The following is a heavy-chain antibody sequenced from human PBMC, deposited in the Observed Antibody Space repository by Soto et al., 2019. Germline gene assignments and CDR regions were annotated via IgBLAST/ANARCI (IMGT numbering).Heavy chain of an antibody. Sequence: HVQLVQSGADVKKPGSSVKVSCKASGGTFSSFAINWVRQAPGQGLEWMGGIIPIFGTANYAQKFQGRVTITANKSTSTAYMELSSLRSEDTAVFYCACQIRDGYNLDKYDFDYWGQGTLVTVSS. V-gene: IGHV1-69*06. CDR3: ACQIRDGYNLDKYDFDY. CDR2: IIPIFGTA. J-gene: IGHJ4*02. D-gene: IGHD5-12*01. CDR1: GGTFSSFA.